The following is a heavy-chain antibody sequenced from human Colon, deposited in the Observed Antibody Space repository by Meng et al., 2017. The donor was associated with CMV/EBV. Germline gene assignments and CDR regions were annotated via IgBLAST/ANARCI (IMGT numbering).Heavy chain of an antibody. D-gene: IGHD4-11*01. CDR2: INPSGGST. V-gene: IGHV1-46*01. J-gene: IGHJ4*02. Sequence: ASVKVSCKASGYTFTSHYMHWVRQAPGQGLEWMGIINPSGGSTSYAQKFQGRVTMTRDTSTSTVYMELSSLRSEDTAVYYCARWPYDYSNHYYFDYWGQGTLVTVSS. CDR3: ARWPYDYSNHYYFDY. CDR1: GYTFTSHY.